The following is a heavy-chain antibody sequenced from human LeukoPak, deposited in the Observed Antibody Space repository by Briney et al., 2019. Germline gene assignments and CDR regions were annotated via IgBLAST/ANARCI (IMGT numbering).Heavy chain of an antibody. CDR1: GGSFSGHH. CDR2: INHSGST. CDR3: ARRDDY. Sequence: SETLSLTCAVYGGSFSGHHWSWIRQPPGKGLEWIGEINHSGSTNYNPSLKSRVTISVDTSKNQFSLRLSSVTAADTAVYYCARRDDYWGQGTLVTVSS. J-gene: IGHJ4*02. V-gene: IGHV4-34*01.